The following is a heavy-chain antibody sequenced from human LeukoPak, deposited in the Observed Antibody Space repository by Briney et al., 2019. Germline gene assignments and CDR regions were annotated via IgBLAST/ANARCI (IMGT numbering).Heavy chain of an antibody. V-gene: IGHV4-31*03. Sequence: SQTLSLTCTVSGGSISSGGYYWSWIRQHPGKGLEWIGYIYYSGSTYYNPSLKSRVTISVDTSKNQFSLKLSSVTTADTAVYYCARGIPPTPYYSDYWGQGTLVTVSS. CDR3: ARGIPPTPYYSDY. CDR2: IYYSGST. D-gene: IGHD3-10*01. CDR1: GGSISSGGYY. J-gene: IGHJ4*02.